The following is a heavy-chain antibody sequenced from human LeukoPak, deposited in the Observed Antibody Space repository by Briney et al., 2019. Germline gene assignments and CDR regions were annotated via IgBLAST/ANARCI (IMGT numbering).Heavy chain of an antibody. D-gene: IGHD1-26*01. CDR3: ARDIGRALDY. J-gene: IGHJ4*02. V-gene: IGHV3-48*01. CDR1: GFTFSSYS. Sequence: GGSLRLSCAASGFTFSSYSRDWVRQSPGKGLEWVSYISSSSSTIYYADSVKGRFTISRDNAKNSLYLQMNSLRAEDTAVYYCARDIGRALDYWGQGTLVAVSS. CDR2: ISSSSSTI.